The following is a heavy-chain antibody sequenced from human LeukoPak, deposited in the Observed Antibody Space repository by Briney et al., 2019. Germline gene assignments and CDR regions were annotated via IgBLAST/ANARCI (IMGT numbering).Heavy chain of an antibody. CDR1: GYTFTGYY. CDR2: INPNSGGT. Sequence: ASVKVSCKASGYTFTGYYMHWVRQAPGQGLEWMGWINPNSGGTNYAQKFQGRVTMTRDTSISTAYMELSRLRSDDTAVYYCARDGSGSFSGPVFYYMDVWGKGTTVTISS. J-gene: IGHJ6*03. CDR3: ARDGSGSFSGPVFYYMDV. V-gene: IGHV1-2*02. D-gene: IGHD1-26*01.